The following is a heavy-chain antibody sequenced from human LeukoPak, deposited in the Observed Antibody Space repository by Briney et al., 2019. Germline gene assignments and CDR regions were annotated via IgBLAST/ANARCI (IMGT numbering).Heavy chain of an antibody. D-gene: IGHD4-23*01. CDR3: ARAWLGYGGNAYWYFDL. J-gene: IGHJ2*01. V-gene: IGHV4-4*07. CDR1: GGSISSFY. Sequence: PSETLSLTCTVSGGSISSFYWSWIRQPAGKGLEWIGRIYTSGSTNYNPSLKSRVTMSVDTSKNQFSLKLSSVTAADTAVYFCARAWLGYGGNAYWYFDLWGRGNLVTVSS. CDR2: IYTSGST.